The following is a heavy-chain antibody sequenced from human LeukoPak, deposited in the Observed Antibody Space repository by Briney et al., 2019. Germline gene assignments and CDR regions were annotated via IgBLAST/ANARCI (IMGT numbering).Heavy chain of an antibody. CDR3: AVEPGY. Sequence: SETLSLTCAVYGGSFSGYYWSWIRQPPGKGLEWIGEINHSGSTNYNPSVKSRVTISVDTSKNQFSLKLSSVTAADTAVYYCAVEPGYWGQGTLVTVSS. CDR1: GGSFSGYY. V-gene: IGHV4-34*01. J-gene: IGHJ4*02. D-gene: IGHD1-14*01. CDR2: INHSGST.